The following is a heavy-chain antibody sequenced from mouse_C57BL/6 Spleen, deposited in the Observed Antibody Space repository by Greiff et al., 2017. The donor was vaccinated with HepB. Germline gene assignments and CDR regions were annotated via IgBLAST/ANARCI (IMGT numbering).Heavy chain of an antibody. CDR1: GFTFSDYG. J-gene: IGHJ3*01. D-gene: IGHD2-1*01. Sequence: EVMLVESGGGLVKPGGSLKLSCAASGFTFSDYGMHWVRQAPEKGLEWVAYISSGSSTIYYADTVKGRFTISRDNAKNTLFLQMTSLRSEDTAMYYCARNGNYACAYWGQGTLVTVSA. CDR3: ARNGNYACAY. V-gene: IGHV5-17*01. CDR2: ISSGSSTI.